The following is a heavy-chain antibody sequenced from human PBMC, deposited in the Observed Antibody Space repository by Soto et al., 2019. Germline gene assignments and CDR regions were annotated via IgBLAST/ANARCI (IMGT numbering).Heavy chain of an antibody. D-gene: IGHD3-3*02. CDR2: IDSITGSTK. J-gene: IGHJ4*02. V-gene: IGHV3-48*01. CDR3: VRDVGFSGHRGDY. CDR1: GFTFSAYS. Sequence: PGGSLRLSCETSGFTFSAYSMSWVRQTPGKRLEWVSYIDSITGSTKLYADSVRGRFTISRDEAKRSLHLQLSSLRAEDTAVYFCVRDVGFSGHRGDYWGQGTLVTVSS.